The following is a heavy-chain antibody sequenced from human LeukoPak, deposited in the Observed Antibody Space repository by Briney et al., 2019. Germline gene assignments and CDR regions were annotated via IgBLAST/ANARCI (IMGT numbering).Heavy chain of an antibody. V-gene: IGHV1-2*02. CDR2: INLNSGGT. J-gene: IGHJ3*01. CDR1: GYTFTGYY. D-gene: IGHD3-22*01. CDR3: ASARHYYDSSGYYYSGLDAFDV. Sequence: GASVKVSCKASGYTFTGYYMHWVRQAPGQGLEWMGWINLNSGGTNYAQKFQGRVTMTRDTSISTAYMELSRLRSDDTAVYYCASARHYYDSSGYYYSGLDAFDVWGQGTMVTVSS.